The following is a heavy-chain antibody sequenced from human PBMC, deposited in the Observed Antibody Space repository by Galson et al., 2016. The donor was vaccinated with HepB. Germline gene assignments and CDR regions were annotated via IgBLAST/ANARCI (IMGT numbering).Heavy chain of an antibody. Sequence: SLRLSCAASGITLSGYWMHWVRQVPGKGLVWVSRIRGDGAITYYADSVEGRFTISRDNAKNTLYLQMNNLGAEDTAVYYCTISDYGDYWGQGTLVTASS. CDR2: IRGDGAIT. CDR3: TISDYGDY. CDR1: GITLSGYW. J-gene: IGHJ4*02. V-gene: IGHV3-74*01.